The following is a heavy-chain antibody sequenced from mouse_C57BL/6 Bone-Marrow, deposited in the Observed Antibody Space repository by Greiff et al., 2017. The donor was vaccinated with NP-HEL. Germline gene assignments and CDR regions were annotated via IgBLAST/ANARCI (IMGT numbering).Heavy chain of an antibody. Sequence: EVKLLESGGGLVQPGGSMKLSCVASGFTFSNYWMNWVRQSPEKGLEWVAQIRLKSDNYATHYAESVKGRFTISRDDSKSSVYLQMNNLRAEDTGIYYCTVTGKKGGYYFDYWGQGTTLTVSS. CDR3: TVTGKKGGYYFDY. V-gene: IGHV6-3*01. CDR1: GFTFSNYW. D-gene: IGHD4-1*01. CDR2: IRLKSDNYAT. J-gene: IGHJ2*01.